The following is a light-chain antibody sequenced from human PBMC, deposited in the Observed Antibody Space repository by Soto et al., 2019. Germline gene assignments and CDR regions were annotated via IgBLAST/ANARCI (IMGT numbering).Light chain of an antibody. Sequence: DIQWTQSPSFLSASLRDRFTIPSRASQVISSDLAGYEQKAGKAPKRLIYDASSLQRGAPLRFSGRGSGTEFTLTIRGMQPEYFATYFCQHINSYPITFGQGTGLEIK. J-gene: IGKJ5*01. CDR2: DAS. V-gene: IGKV1-9*01. CDR3: QHINSYPIT. CDR1: QVISSD.